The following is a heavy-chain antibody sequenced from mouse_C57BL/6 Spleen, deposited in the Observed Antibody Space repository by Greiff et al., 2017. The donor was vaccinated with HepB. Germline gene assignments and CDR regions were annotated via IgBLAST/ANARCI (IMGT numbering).Heavy chain of an antibody. CDR2: ISDGGSYT. CDR1: GFTFSSYA. D-gene: IGHD2-1*01. Sequence: EVKVIESGGGLVKPGGSLKLSCAASGFTFSSYAMSWVRQTPEKRLEWVATISDGGSYTYYPDNVKGRFTISRDNAKNNLYLQMSHLKSEDTAMYYCARDRGNPWYFDVWGTGTTVTVSS. J-gene: IGHJ1*03. CDR3: ARDRGNPWYFDV. V-gene: IGHV5-4*01.